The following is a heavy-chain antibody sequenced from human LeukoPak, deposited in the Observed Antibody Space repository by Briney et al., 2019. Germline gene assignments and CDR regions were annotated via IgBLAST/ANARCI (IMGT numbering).Heavy chain of an antibody. J-gene: IGHJ1*01. CDR3: AKSSSSGLFQH. V-gene: IGHV4-34*01. CDR1: GGSFSGYY. Sequence: SETLSLTCAVYGGSFSGYYWSWIRQPPGKGLEWIGEINHSGSTNYNPSLKSRVTISVDTSKNQFSLKLSSVTAADTAVYYCAKSSSSGLFQHWGQGTLVTVSS. D-gene: IGHD6-6*01. CDR2: INHSGST.